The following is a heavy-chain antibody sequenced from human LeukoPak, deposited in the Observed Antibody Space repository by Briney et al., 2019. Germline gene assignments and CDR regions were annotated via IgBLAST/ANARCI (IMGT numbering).Heavy chain of an antibody. CDR2: IYHSGST. CDR1: GYSISSGYY. CDR3: ARQKESQVLFDY. D-gene: IGHD3-10*01. V-gene: IGHV4-38-2*01. Sequence: SETLSLTCAVSGYSISSGYYWGWIRQPPGKGLEWIGSIYHSGSTYYNPSLKSRVTISVDTSKNQFSLKLSSVTAADTAVYYCARQKESQVLFDYWGQGTLVTVSS. J-gene: IGHJ4*02.